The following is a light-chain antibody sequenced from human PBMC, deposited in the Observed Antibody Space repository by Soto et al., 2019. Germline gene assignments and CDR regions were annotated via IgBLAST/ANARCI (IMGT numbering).Light chain of an antibody. V-gene: IGLV2-14*01. CDR1: SSDVGGYNF. Sequence: QSALTQPASVSGSPGQSITISCTGTSSDVGGYNFVSWYQHHPGKAPKLMIYEVSNRPSGVSERFSGSKTGDTASLTISGLQADDEAEYFCISYKTDDTFVFGSGTKLTVL. J-gene: IGLJ1*01. CDR3: ISYKTDDTFV. CDR2: EVS.